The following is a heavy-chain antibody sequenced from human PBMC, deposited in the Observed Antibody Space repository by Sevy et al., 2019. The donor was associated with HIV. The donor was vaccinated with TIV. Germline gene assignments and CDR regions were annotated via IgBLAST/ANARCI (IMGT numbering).Heavy chain of an antibody. J-gene: IGHJ6*02. CDR2: IKSKTDGGTT. CDR1: GFTISNAW. Sequence: GGSLRLSCAASGFTISNAWMSWVRQAPGKGLEWVGHIKSKTDGGTTDYAAPVKGRFTISRDDSKNTLYLQMNSLKTEDTAVYYCTTDWASIVGAYYYGMDVWGQGTTVTVSS. D-gene: IGHD1-26*01. V-gene: IGHV3-15*01. CDR3: TTDWASIVGAYYYGMDV.